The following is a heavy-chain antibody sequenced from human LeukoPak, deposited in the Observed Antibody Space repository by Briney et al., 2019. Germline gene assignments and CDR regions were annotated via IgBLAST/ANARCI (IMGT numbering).Heavy chain of an antibody. D-gene: IGHD4-17*01. Sequence: VGGLRHSCEVPVFTLSVFWMCWVRQAPGKGVWWVANIKQEGGEKNYVESVKGRFTISRDNSKNTLYLRMNSLRAEDTAVYYCARGPWYGDHGDWFDPWGEGTVGTVSS. V-gene: IGHV3-7*01. CDR3: ARGPWYGDHGDWFDP. CDR2: IKQEGGEK. J-gene: IGHJ5*02. CDR1: VFTLSVFW.